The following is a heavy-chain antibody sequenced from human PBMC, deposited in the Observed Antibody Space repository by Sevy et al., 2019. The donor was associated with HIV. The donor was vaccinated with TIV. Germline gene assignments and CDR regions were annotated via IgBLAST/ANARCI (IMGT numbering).Heavy chain of an antibody. CDR3: GKGGGGEGGDH. D-gene: IGHD2-21*01. V-gene: IGHV3-30*02. CDR1: GFSYSSYG. CDR2: IQYDGSNK. J-gene: IGHJ4*02. Sequence: GGSLRLSCAASGFSYSSYGMHWVRQAPGKGLEWVAYIQYDGSNKDYADSVKGRFTISRDNSKNTLDLQMNSLRVEDKAVYYWGKGGGGEGGDHWGQGTLVTVSS.